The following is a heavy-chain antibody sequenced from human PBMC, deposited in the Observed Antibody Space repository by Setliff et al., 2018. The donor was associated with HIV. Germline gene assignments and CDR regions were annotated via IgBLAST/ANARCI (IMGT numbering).Heavy chain of an antibody. CDR2: IYDSEST. D-gene: IGHD4-17*01. J-gene: IGHJ5*02. V-gene: IGHV4-30-4*08. CDR3: ARAPGPYGDYNWFDP. Sequence: PSETLYLTCTVSGGSISSGDYYWSWIRQPPGKGLEWIGNIYDSESTYYNPTLKSRVTISVDTSKNHFSLKLNSVTAADTAVYYCARAPGPYGDYNWFDPWVQGALVTVSS. CDR1: GGSISSGDYY.